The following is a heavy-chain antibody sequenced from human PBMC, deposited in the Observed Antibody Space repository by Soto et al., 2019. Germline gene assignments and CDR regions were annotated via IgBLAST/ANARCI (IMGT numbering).Heavy chain of an antibody. V-gene: IGHV3-48*02. J-gene: IGHJ5*01. Sequence: GSLRLSCAASGFTFSSYSMNWVRQAPGKGLEWVSYISSSSSTIYYADSVKGRFTISRDNAKNSLYLQMNSLRDEDTAVYYCAKGKISTTTYTSFDSWGQGTLVTVSS. D-gene: IGHD1-26*01. CDR3: AKGKISTTTYTSFDS. CDR1: GFTFSSYS. CDR2: ISSSSSTI.